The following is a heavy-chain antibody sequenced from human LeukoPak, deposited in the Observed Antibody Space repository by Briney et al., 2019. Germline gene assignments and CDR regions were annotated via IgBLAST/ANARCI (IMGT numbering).Heavy chain of an antibody. CDR2: ISASGGTI. J-gene: IGHJ4*02. Sequence: PGGSLRLSCAASGFTFSNYAMSWVRQAPGKGLEWVSGISASGGTIHYADSVKGRFTMSRDNSKNSVFLQLNSLRAEDTAVYYCARDEFELRYFGWLLSTIDYWGQGTLVTVSS. V-gene: IGHV3-23*01. CDR1: GFTFSNYA. D-gene: IGHD3-9*01. CDR3: ARDEFELRYFGWLLSTIDY.